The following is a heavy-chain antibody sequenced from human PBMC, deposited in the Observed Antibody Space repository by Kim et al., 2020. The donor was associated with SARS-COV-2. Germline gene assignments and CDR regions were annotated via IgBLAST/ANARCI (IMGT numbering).Heavy chain of an antibody. D-gene: IGHD1-1*01. Sequence: SETLSLTCNVSGFSVSSAYYWAWIRQPPGKGLEWIGSLYHSGSAYYNPSLTSRVIMSGDKSTNQLSLNLTSVTAADTAVYYCAIAATATYYFDFWGQGA. V-gene: IGHV4-38-2*02. CDR1: GFSVSSAYY. J-gene: IGHJ4*02. CDR2: LYHSGSA. CDR3: AIAATATYYFDF.